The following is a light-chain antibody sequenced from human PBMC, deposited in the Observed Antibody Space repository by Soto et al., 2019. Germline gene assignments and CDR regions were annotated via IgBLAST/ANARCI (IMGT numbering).Light chain of an antibody. J-gene: IGLJ1*01. V-gene: IGLV2-14*01. CDR3: SSSTSSSIL. Sequence: QSALTQPASVSGSPGQSITISCTGTSSDVGGYNYVSWYQQHPGKAPKLMIYEVSNRPSGVSNRFSGSKSGNTASLTISGLQAEDEADYYCSSSTSSSILFGTGTKLTVL. CDR2: EVS. CDR1: SSDVGGYNY.